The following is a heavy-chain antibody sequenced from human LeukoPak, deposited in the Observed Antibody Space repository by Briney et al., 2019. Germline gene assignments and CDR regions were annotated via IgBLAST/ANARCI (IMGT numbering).Heavy chain of an antibody. D-gene: IGHD3-16*01. V-gene: IGHV4-61*02. CDR1: GGSISSGSYY. Sequence: SETLSLTCTVSGGSISSGSYYWSWIRQPAGKGLEWIGRIYTSGSTNYNPSLKSRVTISVDTSKNQFSLKLSSVTAADTAVRYCARWGGRNDAFDIWGQGTMVTVSS. CDR3: ARWGGRNDAFDI. J-gene: IGHJ3*02. CDR2: IYTSGST.